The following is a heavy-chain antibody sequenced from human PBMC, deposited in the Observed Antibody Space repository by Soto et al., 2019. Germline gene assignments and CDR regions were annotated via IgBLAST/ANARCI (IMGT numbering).Heavy chain of an antibody. CDR2: ISGSGGST. CDR1: GFTFSSYA. Sequence: GSLRLSCAASGFTFSSYAMSWVRQAPGKGLEWVSIISGSGGSTYYADSVKGRFTISRDNSKNTLYLQMNSLRVEDTAVYYCAKFYGDYPLLFDYWGPGTLVTVSS. D-gene: IGHD4-17*01. J-gene: IGHJ4*02. CDR3: AKFYGDYPLLFDY. V-gene: IGHV3-23*01.